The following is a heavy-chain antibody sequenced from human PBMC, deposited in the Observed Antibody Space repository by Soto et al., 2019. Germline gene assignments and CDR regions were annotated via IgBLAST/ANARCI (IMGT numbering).Heavy chain of an antibody. Sequence: GSLRLSCAASGFTFSNAWMNWVRQAPGKGLEWVGRIKSKTDGGTTDYAAPVKGRFTISRDDSKNTLYLQMNSLKTEDTAVYYCAKGPAVVTPDYWGQGTLVTVSS. V-gene: IGHV3-15*07. CDR1: GFTFSNAW. CDR2: IKSKTDGGTT. D-gene: IGHD2-21*02. CDR3: AKGPAVVTPDY. J-gene: IGHJ4*02.